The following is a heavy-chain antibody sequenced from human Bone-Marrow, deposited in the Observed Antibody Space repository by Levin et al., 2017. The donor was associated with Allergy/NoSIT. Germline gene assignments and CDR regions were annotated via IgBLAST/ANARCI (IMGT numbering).Heavy chain of an antibody. J-gene: IGHJ5*02. D-gene: IGHD3-16*01. CDR3: AKQHLGWFDP. V-gene: IGHV3-30*18. CDR1: GFTFSSYG. CDR2: ISPDGSNK. Sequence: QPGGSLRLSCVASGFTFSSYGMHWVRQAPGKGLDWVAVISPDGSNKNYADSVKGRFTISRENSKNTLYLQMNSLRADDTAIYYCAKQHLGWFDPWGQGTLVTVSS.